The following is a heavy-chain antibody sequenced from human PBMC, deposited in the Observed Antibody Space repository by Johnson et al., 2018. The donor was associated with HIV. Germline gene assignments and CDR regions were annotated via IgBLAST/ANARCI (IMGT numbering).Heavy chain of an antibody. CDR2: ISYDGNTK. Sequence: QVQLVESGGGVVQPGRSLRLSCAASGFTFSTYAVHWVRQAPGKGLEWVAVISYDGNTKYYADSVKGRFTISRDNSKKTLYLRMNSLRAEDTAVYYCAIDNEVTNAFDIWGQGTMVTVSS. CDR1: GFTFSTYA. CDR3: AIDNEVTNAFDI. D-gene: IGHD4-11*01. V-gene: IGHV3-30*04. J-gene: IGHJ3*02.